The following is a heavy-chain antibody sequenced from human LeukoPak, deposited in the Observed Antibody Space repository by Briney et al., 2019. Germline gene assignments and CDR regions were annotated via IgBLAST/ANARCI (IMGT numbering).Heavy chain of an antibody. CDR1: GYSFTSYW. CDR3: ARHRVTGTFEIPDGMDV. V-gene: IGHV5-51*01. J-gene: IGHJ6*02. D-gene: IGHD1-20*01. Sequence: GESLKISCKGSGYSFTSYWIGWVRQMPGKGLEWMGIIYPGDSDTRYSPSFQGQVTISADKSISTAYLQWSSLKASDTATYYCARHRVTGTFEIPDGMDVWGQGTTVTVSS. CDR2: IYPGDSDT.